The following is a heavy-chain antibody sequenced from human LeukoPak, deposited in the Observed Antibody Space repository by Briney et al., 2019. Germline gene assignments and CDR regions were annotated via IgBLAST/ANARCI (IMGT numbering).Heavy chain of an antibody. V-gene: IGHV1-18*01. CDR2: ISAYNGNT. CDR1: GYTFTSYG. D-gene: IGHD3-3*01. Sequence: ASVKVSCKASGYTFTSYGISWVRQAPGQGLEWMGWISAYNGNTNYAQKLQGRVTMTTDTSTSTAYMDLRSLRSDDTAVYYCAREGTYYDFWSGHHWYFDLWGRGTLVTVSS. J-gene: IGHJ2*01. CDR3: AREGTYYDFWSGHHWYFDL.